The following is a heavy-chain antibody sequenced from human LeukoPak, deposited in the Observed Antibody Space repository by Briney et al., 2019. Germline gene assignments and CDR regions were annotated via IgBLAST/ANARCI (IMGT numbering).Heavy chain of an antibody. V-gene: IGHV4-39*01. CDR3: ARQIYDFWSGYWPTEDS. CDR2: IYYSGST. Sequence: SETLSLXCTVSGGSISSSSYYWGWIRQPPGKGLEWIGSIYYSGSTYYNPSLKSRVTISVDTSKNQFSLKLSSVTAADTAVYYCARQIYDFWSGYWPTEDSWGQGTLVTVSS. D-gene: IGHD3-3*01. CDR1: GGSISSSSYY. J-gene: IGHJ5*02.